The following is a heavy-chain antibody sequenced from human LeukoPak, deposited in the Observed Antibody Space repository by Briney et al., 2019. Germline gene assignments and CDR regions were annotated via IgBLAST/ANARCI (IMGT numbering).Heavy chain of an antibody. Sequence: APVKVSCKASGYTFSGYAIHWVRQAPGQRFEWMGWINAGNGHTKYSQNFQGRVTITRDSSANIVYMDVSSLTSEDTAVYYCARGIWSATRVDYYLDNWGRGTLVTGSS. CDR2: INAGNGHT. V-gene: IGHV1-3*01. J-gene: IGHJ4*02. CDR1: GYTFSGYA. CDR3: ARGIWSATRVDYYLDN. D-gene: IGHD5-24*01.